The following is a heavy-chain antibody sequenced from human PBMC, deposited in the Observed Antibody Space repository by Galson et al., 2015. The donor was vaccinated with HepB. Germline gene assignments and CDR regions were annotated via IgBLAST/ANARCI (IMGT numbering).Heavy chain of an antibody. CDR1: GYTFSSFD. V-gene: IGHV1-18*04. D-gene: IGHD3-10*01. CDR2: ISTYDGNT. CDR3: ARDRDIALAGGDYYDY. J-gene: IGHJ4*02. Sequence: SVKVSCKASGYTFSSFDISWVRQAPGQGLEWMGWISTYDGNTNYTQKFQGRLTMSTDPSTSTAYMELRSLRSGDTAVYYCARDRDIALAGGDYYDYWGQETLVTVSS.